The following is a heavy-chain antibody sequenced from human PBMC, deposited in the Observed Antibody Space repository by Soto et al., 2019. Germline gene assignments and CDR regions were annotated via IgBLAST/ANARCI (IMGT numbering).Heavy chain of an antibody. J-gene: IGHJ5*02. V-gene: IGHV4-59*01. CDR3: ARRFSGSYLWFDX. CDR2: IYYSGST. CDR1: GGSISSCY. Sequence: SDTLSLTCTVSGGSISSCYLSWIRQPPGKGLEWIWYIYYSGSTNHNPALKSLVTISVDTSKKQFSLKLSSVTAADTAVYYCARRFSGSYLWFDXWGQGTLVTVSX. D-gene: IGHD6-19*01.